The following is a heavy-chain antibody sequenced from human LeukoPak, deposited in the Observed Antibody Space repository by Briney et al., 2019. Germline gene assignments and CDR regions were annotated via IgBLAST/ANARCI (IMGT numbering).Heavy chain of an antibody. D-gene: IGHD3-22*01. V-gene: IGHV1-18*01. CDR3: ARSITMIVVGPTPFDY. J-gene: IGHJ4*02. Sequence: ASVKVSCKASGYTFTTYGITWVRQAPGQGLEWMGWISGYNANTNYAQKFQGRVTMTEVTSTDTAYMELSSLRSEDTAVYYCARSITMIVVGPTPFDYWGQGTLVTVSS. CDR1: GYTFTTYG. CDR2: ISGYNANT.